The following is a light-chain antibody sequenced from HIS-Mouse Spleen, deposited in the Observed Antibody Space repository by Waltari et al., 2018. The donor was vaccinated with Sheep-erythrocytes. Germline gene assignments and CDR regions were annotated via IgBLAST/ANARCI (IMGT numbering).Light chain of an antibody. J-gene: IGLJ3*02. Sequence: QSALTQPASVSGSPGQSITIPCTGTSSDVGRYNVVSWYQQHPGKAPKLMIYEGSKRTSGVSNRFSGSKSGNTASLTISGLQAEDEADYYCCSYAGSSTWVFGGGTKLTVL. CDR3: CSYAGSSTWV. CDR1: SSDVGRYNV. CDR2: EGS. V-gene: IGLV2-23*01.